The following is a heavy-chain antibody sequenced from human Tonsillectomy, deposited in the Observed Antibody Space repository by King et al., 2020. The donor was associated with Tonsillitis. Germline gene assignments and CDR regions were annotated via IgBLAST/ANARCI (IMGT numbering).Heavy chain of an antibody. Sequence: QLVQSGAEVKKPGASVKVSCKASGFIFTGHYMHWLRQAPGQGLEWMGWINLNSGGTDYAQRFQVRVTMTRDTSITTAYMELSGLRSDDTAVYYCARDNRWNDVGGWFDPWGQGTLVTVSS. J-gene: IGHJ5*02. V-gene: IGHV1-2*02. CDR3: ARDNRWNDVGGWFDP. CDR2: INLNSGGT. CDR1: GFIFTGHY. D-gene: IGHD1-1*01.